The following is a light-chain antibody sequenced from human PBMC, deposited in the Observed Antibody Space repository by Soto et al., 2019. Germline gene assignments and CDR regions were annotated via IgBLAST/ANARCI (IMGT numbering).Light chain of an antibody. V-gene: IGKV3-11*01. Sequence: EIVLTQSPATLSLSPGERATLSCRASRTVNNYLAWYQQKPGQAPRLLIYDAFIRAAGIPARFSGRGSGTDFTLTISKLEPEDFAVYFCQQRSDWPPLTFGQGTRVEL. CDR3: QQRSDWPPLT. CDR1: RTVNNY. CDR2: DAF. J-gene: IGKJ5*01.